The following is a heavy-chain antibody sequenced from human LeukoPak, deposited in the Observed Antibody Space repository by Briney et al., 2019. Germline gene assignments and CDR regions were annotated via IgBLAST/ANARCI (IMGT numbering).Heavy chain of an antibody. V-gene: IGHV3-30-3*01. Sequence: PGGSLRLSCAASGFSFSSYAMLWVRQAPGKGLEWVAVVSFDGINKYYADSVRGRFTISRGNSKNTLYLQMNGLRAEDTAVYYCARDSGYYDYWGQGTLVTVSS. CDR2: VSFDGINK. CDR1: GFSFSSYA. J-gene: IGHJ4*02. CDR3: ARDSGYYDY.